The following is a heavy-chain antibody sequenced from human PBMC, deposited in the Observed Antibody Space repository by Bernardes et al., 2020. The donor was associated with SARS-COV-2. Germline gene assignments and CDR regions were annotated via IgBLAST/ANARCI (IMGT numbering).Heavy chain of an antibody. CDR3: ARSPWIQRPRYYFDY. J-gene: IGHJ4*02. V-gene: IGHV4-59*08. CDR1: GGSISSSY. D-gene: IGHD5-18*01. Sequence: SETLSLTCTVSGGSISSSYWSWIRQPPGPGLEWIGYIYYSGSTNYNPSLKSRVTISVDTSKNQFSLKLSSVTAADTAVYYCARSPWIQRPRYYFDYWGQGTLVTVSS. CDR2: IYYSGST.